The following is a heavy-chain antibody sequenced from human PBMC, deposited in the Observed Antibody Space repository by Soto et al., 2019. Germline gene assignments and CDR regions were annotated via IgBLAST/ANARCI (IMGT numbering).Heavy chain of an antibody. Sequence: PGGSLRLSCAASGFTFSSYGMHWVRQAPGRGLEWVAVIWYDGSNKYYADSVKGRFTISRDNSKNTLYLQMNSLRAEDTAVYYCARDAEGRSYYGLAVWGQGTTVTVSS. CDR2: IWYDGSNK. CDR3: ARDAEGRSYYGLAV. CDR1: GFTFSSYG. J-gene: IGHJ6*02. V-gene: IGHV3-33*01.